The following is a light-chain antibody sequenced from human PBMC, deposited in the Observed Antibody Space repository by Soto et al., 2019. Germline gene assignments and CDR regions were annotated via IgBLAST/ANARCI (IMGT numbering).Light chain of an antibody. CDR1: QNIRNL. V-gene: IGKV1-5*01. J-gene: IGKJ5*01. Sequence: IQLTQSPSTLSAAVGDRVPITCRASQNIRNLLAWYQQKPGKAPKPLIYDASTLKTGVPSRFSGSGSGSEFNFTITGLQPDDFATYFCQQYNTYATFGQGTRLEI. CDR3: QQYNTYAT. CDR2: DAS.